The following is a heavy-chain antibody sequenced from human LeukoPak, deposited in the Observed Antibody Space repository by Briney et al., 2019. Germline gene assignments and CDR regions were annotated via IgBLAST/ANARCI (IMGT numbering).Heavy chain of an antibody. V-gene: IGHV4-34*01. CDR3: ARGRFPQPIVVVAVAISHYYMDV. CDR2: INHGGST. J-gene: IGHJ6*03. CDR1: GGTFSGYY. D-gene: IGHD2-2*01. Sequence: WETLSLTCAVSGGTFSGYYWSWIRQPPGKGLEWIGEINHGGSTNYNPYPKNRVSISVDTSKNQFSPKLSSVTAAYTAMYYCARGRFPQPIVVVAVAISHYYMDVWGKGTTVTVSS.